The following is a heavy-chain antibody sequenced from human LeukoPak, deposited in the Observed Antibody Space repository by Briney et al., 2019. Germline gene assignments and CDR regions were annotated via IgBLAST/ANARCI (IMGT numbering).Heavy chain of an antibody. V-gene: IGHV4-39*01. J-gene: IGHJ4*02. D-gene: IGHD3/OR15-3a*01. Sequence: PPETLSLTCTVSGGSISGSFYYWGWIRQPPGKGLEWIGSIYYSGSTYYNPSLKSRVTISVDASKNQFSLNLSSVTAADTAVYYCARRGLIDYWGQGTLVTVSS. CDR2: IYYSGST. CDR1: GGSISGSFYY. CDR3: ARRGLIDY.